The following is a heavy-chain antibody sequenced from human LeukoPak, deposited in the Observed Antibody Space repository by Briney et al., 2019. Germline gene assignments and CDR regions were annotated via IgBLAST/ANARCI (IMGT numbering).Heavy chain of an antibody. CDR2: ISAYNGNI. V-gene: IGHV1-18*01. D-gene: IGHD5-18*01. J-gene: IGHJ4*02. CDR1: GYTFTSFG. CDR3: VRDLGVDTTMIFFDY. Sequence: ASVKVSCKASGYTFTSFGISWVRQASGQGLEWMGWISAYNGNINYAQKLQGRVTMTTDTSTSTAYMEVRSLRSEDTAVYYCVRDLGVDTTMIFFDYWGQGSVVTVSS.